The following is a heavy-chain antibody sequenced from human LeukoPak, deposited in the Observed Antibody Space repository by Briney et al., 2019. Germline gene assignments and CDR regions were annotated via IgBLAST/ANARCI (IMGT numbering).Heavy chain of an antibody. CDR2: IDTRARTI. D-gene: IGHD7-27*01. CDR3: ARDLWVANWFPGAFDT. CDR1: GFSFGNHE. Sequence: QTGGSLRLSCAASGFSFGNHEMNWVRQAPGKGLEWISYIDTRARTIYYADSVKGRFTISRDNAKNSLYLHMNSLRAEDTAVYYCARDLWVANWFPGAFDTWGQGTMVTVSS. J-gene: IGHJ3*02. V-gene: IGHV3-48*03.